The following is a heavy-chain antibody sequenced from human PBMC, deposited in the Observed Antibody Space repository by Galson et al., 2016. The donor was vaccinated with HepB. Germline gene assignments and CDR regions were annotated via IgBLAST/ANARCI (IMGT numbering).Heavy chain of an antibody. CDR2: VSQDGSEK. Sequence: SLRLSCAASGFTFSRSWMPWVRQAPGKGLEWVAIVSQDGSEKNYMDSVKGRFTISRDNAKNSLYLQLNSLRVEDTAVYYCVRDPYGGNGAWGQGTLVTVSS. D-gene: IGHD4-23*01. CDR1: GFTFSRSW. V-gene: IGHV3-7*01. CDR3: VRDPYGGNGA. J-gene: IGHJ5*02.